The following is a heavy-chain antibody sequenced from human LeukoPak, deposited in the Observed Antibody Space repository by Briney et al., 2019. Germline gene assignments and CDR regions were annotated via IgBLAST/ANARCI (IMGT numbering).Heavy chain of an antibody. CDR1: GLSVSSNY. J-gene: IGHJ4*02. Sequence: GGSLRLSCVASGLSVSSNYMSWVRQAPGKGLEWVSVIYRDGSSYYAESVKGRFTISRDNSKNTLYIQMNSLRAEDTAVYYCARETYSGYDWGQGTLVTVSS. CDR3: ARETYSGYD. V-gene: IGHV3-66*01. D-gene: IGHD5-12*01. CDR2: IYRDGSS.